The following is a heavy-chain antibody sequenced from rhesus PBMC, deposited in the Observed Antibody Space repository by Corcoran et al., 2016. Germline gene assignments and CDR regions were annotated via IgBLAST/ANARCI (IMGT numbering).Heavy chain of an antibody. CDR2: IYGSSGST. J-gene: IGHJ4*01. D-gene: IGHD3-16*01. CDR3: ARVPGGYSGSYYYSP. V-gene: IGHV4-160*01. CDR1: GYSIRSNY. Sequence: QVQLQESGPGLVKPSETLSLTCAVSGYSIRSNYWSRIRQPPGPGLAWIGCIYGSSGSTYYNPSLKSRVTISTDTSKNQFSLKLSSVTAADTAVYYCARVPGGYSGSYYYSPWGQGVLVTVSS.